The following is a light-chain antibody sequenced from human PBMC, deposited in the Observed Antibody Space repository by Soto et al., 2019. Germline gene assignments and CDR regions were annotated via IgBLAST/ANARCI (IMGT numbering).Light chain of an antibody. J-gene: IGKJ1*01. CDR1: QSVSSN. CDR3: QQYNNWWT. V-gene: IGKV3-15*01. CDR2: GAS. Sequence: EIVMTQSPATLSVSPGERATLSCRASQSVSSNLAWYQQKPGQAPRLLIYGASTRATGIPARFSGSGSGTEFTLTISSLQSEDFAGYYCQQYNNWWTVGQGTKVEIK.